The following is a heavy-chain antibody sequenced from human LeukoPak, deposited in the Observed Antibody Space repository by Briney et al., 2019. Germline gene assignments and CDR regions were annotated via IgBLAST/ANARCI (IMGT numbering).Heavy chain of an antibody. J-gene: IGHJ4*02. CDR1: GFTFNNYW. D-gene: IGHD1-26*01. CDR3: AKDLLGATPMPFDY. Sequence: GGSLRLSCAASGFTFNNYWMSWVRQAPGKGLEWVAFIRYDGSNKYYADSVKGRFTISRDNSKNTLYLQMNSLRAEDTAVYYCAKDLLGATPMPFDYWGQGTLVTVSS. V-gene: IGHV3-30*02. CDR2: IRYDGSNK.